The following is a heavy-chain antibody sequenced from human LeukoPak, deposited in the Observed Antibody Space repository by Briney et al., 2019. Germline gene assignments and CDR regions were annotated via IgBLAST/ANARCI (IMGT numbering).Heavy chain of an antibody. CDR1: GDSVSNNTAA. D-gene: IGHD2-15*01. Sequence: SQTLSLTCAISGDSVSNNTAAWNWLRQSPSRGLEWLGRTYYRSKWYNDYAVSVKSRITINSDTSKNQFSLQLNSVTPEDTAVYYCAREERYRKGVDYWGQGTLVTVSS. CDR3: AREERYRKGVDY. J-gene: IGHJ4*02. CDR2: TYYRSKWYN. V-gene: IGHV6-1*01.